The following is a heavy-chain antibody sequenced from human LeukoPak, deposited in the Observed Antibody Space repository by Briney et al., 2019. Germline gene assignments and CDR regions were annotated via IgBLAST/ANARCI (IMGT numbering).Heavy chain of an antibody. CDR1: GFTFSSYG. V-gene: IGHV3-30*18. D-gene: IGHD3-16*01. Sequence: GGSLRLSCVASGFTFSSYGMHWVRQAPGKGLEWVAVISYDGSNKYYADSVKGRFTISRDNSKNTLYLQMNSLRAEDTALYYCAKGGGSTRLDYWGQGTLVTVSS. CDR2: ISYDGSNK. CDR3: AKGGGSTRLDY. J-gene: IGHJ4*02.